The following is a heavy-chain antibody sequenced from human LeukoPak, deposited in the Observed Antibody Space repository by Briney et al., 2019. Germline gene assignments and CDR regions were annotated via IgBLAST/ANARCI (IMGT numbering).Heavy chain of an antibody. D-gene: IGHD3-10*01. CDR3: ARVRGVLLWFGAFDY. V-gene: IGHV4-59*06. J-gene: IGHJ4*02. Sequence: SETLSLTCTVSGGSISTYYWSWIRQHPGKGLEWIGYIYYSGSTYYNPSLKSRVTISVDTSKNQFSLKLSSVTAADTAVYYCARVRGVLLWFGAFDYWGQGTLVTVSS. CDR2: IYYSGST. CDR1: GGSISTYY.